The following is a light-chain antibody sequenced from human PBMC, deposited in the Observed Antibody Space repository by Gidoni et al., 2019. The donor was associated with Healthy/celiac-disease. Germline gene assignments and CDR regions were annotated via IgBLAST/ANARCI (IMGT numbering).Light chain of an antibody. Sequence: EIVLTQSPGTLSLSPGERATLSCRASQRVSSSYLAWYQHTPGQAPRLRIYGASSRATGIPDRFSGSGSGTDFTLTISRLEPEDFAVYYCQQYGSSPPEVTFGGGTKVEIK. CDR1: QRVSSSY. V-gene: IGKV3-20*01. CDR2: GAS. J-gene: IGKJ4*01. CDR3: QQYGSSPPEVT.